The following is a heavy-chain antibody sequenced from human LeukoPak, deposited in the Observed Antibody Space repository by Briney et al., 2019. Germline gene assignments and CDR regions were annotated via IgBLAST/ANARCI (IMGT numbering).Heavy chain of an antibody. V-gene: IGHV3-23*01. CDR1: GFTFSSYA. CDR3: AKDPTYYYDSSGYPPDY. J-gene: IGHJ4*02. Sequence: GSLRLSCAASGFTFSSYAMSWVRQAPGKGLEWVSVISGSGGNTHYADSVKGRFTISRDISKNTLYLQMNSLRAEDTAVYYCAKDPTYYYDSSGYPPDYWGQGTLVTVSS. CDR2: ISGSGGNT. D-gene: IGHD3-22*01.